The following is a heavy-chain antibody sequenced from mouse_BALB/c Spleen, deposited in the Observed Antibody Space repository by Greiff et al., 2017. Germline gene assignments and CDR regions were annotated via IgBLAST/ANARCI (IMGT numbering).Heavy chain of an antibody. D-gene: IGHD4-1*01. V-gene: IGHV1S137*01. J-gene: IGHJ3*01. CDR2: ISTYYGDA. CDR3: TREEKLGQGGFAY. CDR1: GYTFTDYA. Sequence: QVQLQQSGAELVRPGVSVNISCKGSGYTFTDYAMHWVKQSHAKSLEWIGVISTYYGDASYNQKFKGKATMTVDKSSSTAYMQLSSLTSEDSAVYYCTREEKLGQGGFAYWGQGTLVTVSA.